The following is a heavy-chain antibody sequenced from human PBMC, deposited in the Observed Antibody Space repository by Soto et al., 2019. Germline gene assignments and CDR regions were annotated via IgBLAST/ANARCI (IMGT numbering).Heavy chain of an antibody. D-gene: IGHD1-7*01. J-gene: IGHJ3*02. CDR3: AGAYSFGTWRAFDI. V-gene: IGHV3-30-3*01. Sequence: QVQLVESGGGVVQPGRSLRLSCAASGFTFSTYGIHWVRQAPGKGLEWVAVTSYDGSNKYYADSVKGRFTIYRDNFKNTLYLQVNSLRAEDAAVYYCAGAYSFGTWRAFDIWGQGTLV. CDR1: GFTFSTYG. CDR2: TSYDGSNK.